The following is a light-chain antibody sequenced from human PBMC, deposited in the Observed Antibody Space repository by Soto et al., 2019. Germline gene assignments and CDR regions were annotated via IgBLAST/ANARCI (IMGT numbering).Light chain of an antibody. CDR3: QQYNSYLWT. Sequence: TQSPGTLSLSPGERATLSCRASQSVSSGLAWYRRKAGKAPKRLIYEASSLESGVPSRCSGSGSGTEFTLTISSLQPDDFATYYCQQYNSYLWTFGQGTKADI. V-gene: IGKV1-5*03. CDR2: EAS. CDR1: QSVSSG. J-gene: IGKJ1*01.